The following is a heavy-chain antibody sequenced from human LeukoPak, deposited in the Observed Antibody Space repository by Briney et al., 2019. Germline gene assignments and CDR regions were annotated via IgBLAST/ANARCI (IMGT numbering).Heavy chain of an antibody. Sequence: GGSLRLSCAASGFTFSNHAMTWVRQAPGKGLEWVSAISGSGGSTYYADSVKGRFTISRDNSKNTLYLQMSSLRAEDTAVYYCAKQAGGSGSYYYYWGQGTLVTVSS. CDR2: ISGSGGST. J-gene: IGHJ4*02. CDR3: AKQAGGSGSYYYY. V-gene: IGHV3-23*01. D-gene: IGHD3-10*01. CDR1: GFTFSNHA.